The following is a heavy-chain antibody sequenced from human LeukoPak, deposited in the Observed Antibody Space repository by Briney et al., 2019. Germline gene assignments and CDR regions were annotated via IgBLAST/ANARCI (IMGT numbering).Heavy chain of an antibody. CDR1: GYTFTSYD. CDR3: VRGRRSGTIAARSGDY. V-gene: IGHV1-8*01. Sequence: ASVKVSCKASGYTFTSYDINWVRQASGQGLEWMAWMNPNSGNTGHAQKFQGRVTMTRNTSINTAYMELTSLRSEDTAVYYCVRGRRSGTIAARSGDYWGQGTLVTVSS. D-gene: IGHD6-6*01. CDR2: MNPNSGNT. J-gene: IGHJ4*02.